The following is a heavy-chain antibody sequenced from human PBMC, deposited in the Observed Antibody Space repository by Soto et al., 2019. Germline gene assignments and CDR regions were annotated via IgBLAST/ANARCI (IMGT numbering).Heavy chain of an antibody. J-gene: IGHJ4*02. CDR3: ARIHGPSGNYDLDY. CDR2: IRNKAYGYAT. V-gene: IGHV3-73*01. CDR1: GFTFSSYA. D-gene: IGHD5-12*01. Sequence: GGSLRLSCAASGFTFSSYAMHWVRQAPGKGLEWVGLIRNKAYGYATAYAPSVKGRITVSRDDSKNMAFLEMNSLKTDDTATYYCARIHGPSGNYDLDYWGQGTLVTVSS.